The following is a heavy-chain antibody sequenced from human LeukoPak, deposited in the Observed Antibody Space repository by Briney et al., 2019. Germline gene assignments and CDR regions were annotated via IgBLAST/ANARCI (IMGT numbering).Heavy chain of an antibody. J-gene: IGHJ4*02. CDR1: GFTFSAHA. V-gene: IGHV3-23*01. CDR2: ASGSGRNT. D-gene: IGHD3-10*01. Sequence: GGSLRLSCEASGFTFSAHAMNWVRQAPGKGLEWVSAASGSGRNTYYPDSVKGRFTISRDNSKNTLFLQMNSLTAEDTAVYYCARGGEWVSGIYYRKDFDSWGQGTLVTVSS. CDR3: ARGGEWVSGIYYRKDFDS.